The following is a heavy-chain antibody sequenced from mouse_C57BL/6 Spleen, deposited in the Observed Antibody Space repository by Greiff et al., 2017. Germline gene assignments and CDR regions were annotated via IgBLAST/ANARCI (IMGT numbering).Heavy chain of an antibody. V-gene: IGHV14-3*01. CDR2: IDPANGNT. Sequence: EVQGVESVAELVRPGASVKLSCTASGFNIKNTYMHWVKQRPDQGLEWIGRIDPANGNTKYAPKFQGKATITAYTSSNTAYLQLSSLTSEDTAIYYCARSDGYSYAMDYWGQGTSVTVSS. D-gene: IGHD2-3*01. CDR1: GFNIKNTY. CDR3: ARSDGYSYAMDY. J-gene: IGHJ4*01.